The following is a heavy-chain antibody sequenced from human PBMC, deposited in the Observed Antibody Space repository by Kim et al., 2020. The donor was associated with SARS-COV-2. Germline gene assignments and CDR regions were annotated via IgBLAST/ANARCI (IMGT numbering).Heavy chain of an antibody. Sequence: SETLSLTCTVSGGSISSGGYYWSWIRQHPGKGLEWIGYIYYSGSTYYNPSLKSRVTISVDTSKNQFSLKLSSVTAADTAVYYCARDEVLWFGELSYYYYGMDVWGQGTTGTVSS. V-gene: IGHV4-31*03. CDR1: GGSISSGGYY. J-gene: IGHJ6*02. D-gene: IGHD3-10*01. CDR3: ARDEVLWFGELSYYYYGMDV. CDR2: IYYSGST.